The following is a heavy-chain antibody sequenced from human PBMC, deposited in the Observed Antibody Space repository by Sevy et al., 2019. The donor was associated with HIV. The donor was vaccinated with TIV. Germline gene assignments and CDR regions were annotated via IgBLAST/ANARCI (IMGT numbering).Heavy chain of an antibody. CDR1: GFTFSSYA. CDR2: ISGSGDTT. Sequence: GGSLRLSCAASGFTFSSYAMSWVRQAPGKGLEWVSGISGSGDTTYYAYSVKDRFTISSDNSMNTMYLQMNGLRAEDAAVYYCATGIYNSGWYAPGYFDNWGQGTLVTVSS. J-gene: IGHJ4*02. V-gene: IGHV3-23*01. D-gene: IGHD6-19*01. CDR3: ATGIYNSGWYAPGYFDN.